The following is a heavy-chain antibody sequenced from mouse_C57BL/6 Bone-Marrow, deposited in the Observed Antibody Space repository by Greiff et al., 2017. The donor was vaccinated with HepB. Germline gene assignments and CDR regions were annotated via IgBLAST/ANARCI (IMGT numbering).Heavy chain of an antibody. J-gene: IGHJ3*01. CDR1: GYTFTDYN. V-gene: IGHV1-18*01. Sequence: VQLQQSGPELVKPGASVKIPCKASGYTFTDYNMDWVKQSHGKSLEWIGDINPNNGGTIYNQKFKGKATLTVDKSSSTAYMELRSLTSEDTAVYYCASRNYYGSRGPFAYWGQGTLVTVSA. D-gene: IGHD1-1*01. CDR3: ASRNYYGSRGPFAY. CDR2: INPNNGGT.